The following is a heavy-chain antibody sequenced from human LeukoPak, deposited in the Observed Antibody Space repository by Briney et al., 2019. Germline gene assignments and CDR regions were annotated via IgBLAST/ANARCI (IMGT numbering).Heavy chain of an antibody. CDR2: ISGSGGST. Sequence: PGGSLRLSCAASGFTFSSYWMHWVRQAPGKGLEWVSGISGSGGSTYYADSVKGRFTISRDNSKNTLYLQMNSLRAEDAAIYYCAKDRIWSGYSKYYFDCWGQGTLVTVSS. CDR3: AKDRIWSGYSKYYFDC. J-gene: IGHJ4*02. D-gene: IGHD3-3*01. CDR1: GFTFSSYW. V-gene: IGHV3-23*01.